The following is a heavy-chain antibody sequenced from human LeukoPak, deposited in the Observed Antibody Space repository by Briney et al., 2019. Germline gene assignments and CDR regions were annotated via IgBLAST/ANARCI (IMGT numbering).Heavy chain of an antibody. CDR3: ARGGRWLQLGPFDY. D-gene: IGHD5-24*01. CDR1: GGSVSSGSYY. V-gene: IGHV4-39*07. J-gene: IGHJ4*02. CDR2: INHSGST. Sequence: SETLSLTCTVSGGSVSSGSYYWSWIRQPPGKGLEWIGEINHSGSTNYNPSLKSRVTISVDTSKNQFSLKLSSVTAADTAVYYCARGGRWLQLGPFDYWGQGTLVTVSS.